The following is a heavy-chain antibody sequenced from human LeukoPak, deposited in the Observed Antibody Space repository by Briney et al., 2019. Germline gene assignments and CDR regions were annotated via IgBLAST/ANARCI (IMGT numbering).Heavy chain of an antibody. CDR3: ARDGYCTNGVCLDY. V-gene: IGHV1-2*02. CDR2: INPNSGGT. J-gene: IGHJ4*02. CDR1: GYTFTGYY. D-gene: IGHD2-8*01. Sequence: GASVKVPCKASGYTFTGYYMHWVRQAPGQGLEWMGWINPNSGGTNYAQKFQGRVTMTRDTSISTAYMELSRLRSDDTAVYYCARDGYCTNGVCLDYWGQGTLVTVSS.